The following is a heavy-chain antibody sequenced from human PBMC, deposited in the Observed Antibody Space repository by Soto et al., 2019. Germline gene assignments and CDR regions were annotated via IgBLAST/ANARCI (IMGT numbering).Heavy chain of an antibody. CDR3: ARLPQDYYYHGMDV. CDR2: IYPSDSDT. J-gene: IGHJ6*02. Sequence: GESLKISCKGCGYSFTNYWIGWVRQMPGKGLEWMGIIYPSDSDTRYSPSFQGQVTISADKSSRTAYLQWSSLKASDSAMYYCARLPQDYYYHGMDVWGQGTKVTVSS. V-gene: IGHV5-51*01. CDR1: GYSFTNYW.